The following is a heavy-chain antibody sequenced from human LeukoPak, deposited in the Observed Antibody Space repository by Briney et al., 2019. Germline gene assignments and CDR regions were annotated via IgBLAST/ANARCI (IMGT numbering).Heavy chain of an antibody. Sequence: PGGSLRLSCAASGFTFSSYGMSWVRQAPGKGLEWVSSISRSGGQIYYADSMKGRFIISRDSSKDTLHLQMNSLRVEDTAVYYCARRDTSGSFYFGYWGQGTLVTVSS. V-gene: IGHV3-23*01. CDR1: GFTFSSYG. CDR3: ARRDTSGSFYFGY. CDR2: ISRSGGQI. D-gene: IGHD6-19*01. J-gene: IGHJ4*02.